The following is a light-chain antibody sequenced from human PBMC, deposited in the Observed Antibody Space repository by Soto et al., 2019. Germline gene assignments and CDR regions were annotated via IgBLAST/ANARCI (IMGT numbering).Light chain of an antibody. J-gene: IGLJ1*01. Sequence: QSALTQPASVSGSPGQSITISCTGTSSDVGGYNYVSWYQQHPGKAPKLMIYDVRNRPSGVSNRFSGFKSVNTASLTISGLQAEDEADYYCSSYTTISTYVFGTGTKVTVL. CDR1: SSDVGGYNY. CDR2: DVR. V-gene: IGLV2-14*01. CDR3: SSYTTISTYV.